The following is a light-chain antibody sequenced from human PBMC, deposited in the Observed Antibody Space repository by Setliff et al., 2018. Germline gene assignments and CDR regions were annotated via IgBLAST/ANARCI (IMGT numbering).Light chain of an antibody. V-gene: IGLV2-14*03. Sequence: QSALTQPASVSGSPGQSITISCTGPSTDIGGYNYVSWYQQYPGKAPQLIICGVSKRPSGVSDRFSGSKSGNTASLTISGLQVEDEADYYCSSYTSNTFVFAAGTKVTVL. CDR3: SSYTSNTFV. J-gene: IGLJ1*01. CDR2: GVS. CDR1: STDIGGYNY.